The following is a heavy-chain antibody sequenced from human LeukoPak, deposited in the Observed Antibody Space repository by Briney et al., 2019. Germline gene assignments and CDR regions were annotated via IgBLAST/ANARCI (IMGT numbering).Heavy chain of an antibody. J-gene: IGHJ4*02. CDR2: ISWDGGST. Sequence: GGSLRLXCAASGFTYDDYAMHWVRLAPGKGLEWVSLISWDGGSTYYADSMKGRFTISRDNAKNSLYLQMNSLRAEDTAVYYCARDREVVTPYYFDYWGQGTLVTVSS. CDR1: GFTYDDYA. CDR3: ARDREVVTPYYFDY. D-gene: IGHD4-23*01. V-gene: IGHV3-43D*03.